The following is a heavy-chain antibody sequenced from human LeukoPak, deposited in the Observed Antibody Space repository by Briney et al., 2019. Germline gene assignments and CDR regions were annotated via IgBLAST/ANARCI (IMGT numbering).Heavy chain of an antibody. J-gene: IGHJ5*02. CDR1: GYRFDIYW. CDR2: IYPGDSDT. CDR3: ARGVALKAAVDL. D-gene: IGHD6-13*01. Sequence: GESLKISCKGSGYRFDIYWIGWVRQMPGKDLEWMGSIYPGDSDTRYSPSFEGQVTNSADKSNSTAYLQWSSLKTPDGAMYYCARGVALKAAVDLWGQGTLVTVSS. V-gene: IGHV5-51*01.